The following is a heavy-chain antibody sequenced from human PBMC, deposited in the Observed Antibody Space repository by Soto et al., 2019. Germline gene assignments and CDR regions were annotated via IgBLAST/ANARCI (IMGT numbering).Heavy chain of an antibody. CDR3: APRQSTMIVVVTDAFDI. Sequence: SGPTLVNPTQTLTLTCTFSGFSLSTSGVGVGWIRQPPGKALEWLALIYWNDDKRYIPSLKSRLTITKDTSKNQVVLTMTNMDPVDTATYYCAPRQSTMIVVVTDAFDIWGQGTMVTVSS. V-gene: IGHV2-5*01. CDR2: IYWNDDK. D-gene: IGHD3-22*01. J-gene: IGHJ3*02. CDR1: GFSLSTSGVG.